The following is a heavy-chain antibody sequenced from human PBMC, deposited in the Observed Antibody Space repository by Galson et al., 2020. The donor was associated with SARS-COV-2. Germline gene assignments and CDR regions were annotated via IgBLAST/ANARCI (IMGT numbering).Heavy chain of an antibody. Sequence: ASETLSLTCTVSGGSISSGGYYWSWIRQHPGKGLEWIGCIYYSGSTYYNPSLKSRVTISLDTSKNQFSLKLSSVTAADTAGYYCARDPSGWFAEDYWGQGTLVTVSS. CDR3: ARDPSGWFAEDY. D-gene: IGHD3-10*01. V-gene: IGHV4-31*03. CDR1: GGSISSGGYY. J-gene: IGHJ4*02. CDR2: IYYSGST.